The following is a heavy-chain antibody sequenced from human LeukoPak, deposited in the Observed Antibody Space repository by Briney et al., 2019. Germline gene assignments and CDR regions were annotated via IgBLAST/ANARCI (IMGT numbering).Heavy chain of an antibody. J-gene: IGHJ5*02. CDR2: INAGNGNT. D-gene: IGHD3-10*01. Sequence: ASVKVSCKASGYTFTSYAMHWVRQAPGQRLEWMGWINAGNGNTKYSQKFQGRVTITRDTSASTAYMELSSLRSEDTAVYYCARDLGSGSYYSLNNWFDPWGQGTLVTVSS. V-gene: IGHV1-3*01. CDR1: GYTFTSYA. CDR3: ARDLGSGSYYSLNNWFDP.